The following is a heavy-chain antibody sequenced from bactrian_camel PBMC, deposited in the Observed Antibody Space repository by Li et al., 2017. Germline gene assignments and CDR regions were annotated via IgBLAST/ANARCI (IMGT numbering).Heavy chain of an antibody. J-gene: IGHJ4*01. D-gene: IGHD1*01. Sequence: HVQLVESGGGSVQAGGSLRLSCAVSGNINSAWCMGWFRQAPGKLREGVARISRNGSTNYADSVYGRFTISYDSAKNTVYLQMNALKVEDTAIYYCAADRGGESFGQLKVDEFTYWGQGTQVTV. CDR3: AADRGGESFGQLKVDEFTY. CDR2: ISRNGST. V-gene: IGHV3S53*01. CDR1: GNINSAWC.